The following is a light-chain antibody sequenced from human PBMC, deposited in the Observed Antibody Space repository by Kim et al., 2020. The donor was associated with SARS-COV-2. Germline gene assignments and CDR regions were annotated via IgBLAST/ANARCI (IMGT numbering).Light chain of an antibody. CDR3: QKYNSALWT. J-gene: IGKJ1*01. CDR2: GAS. Sequence: ASVGYRVTITCRTSQGTLNFLAWFQQKPGKVPKLLIYGASTLQSGVPSRFSGSASGTDFTLTISSLQPEDVATYYCQKYNSALWTFGQGTKVDIK. CDR1: QGTLNF. V-gene: IGKV1-27*01.